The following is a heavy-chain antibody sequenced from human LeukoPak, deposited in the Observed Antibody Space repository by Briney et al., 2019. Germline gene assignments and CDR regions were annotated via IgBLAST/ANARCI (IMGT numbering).Heavy chain of an antibody. V-gene: IGHV4-59*01. CDR1: GGSISSYY. CDR2: IYHSGST. Sequence: PSETLSLTCTVFGGSISSYYWSWIRQPAGKGLEWIGYIYHSGSTYHNPSLKSRVSISVDMSKNQFSLKLSSVTAADTAVYYCARSSHSGTYAGGYRGQGTLVTVSS. CDR3: ARSSHSGTYAGGY. J-gene: IGHJ4*02. D-gene: IGHD1-26*01.